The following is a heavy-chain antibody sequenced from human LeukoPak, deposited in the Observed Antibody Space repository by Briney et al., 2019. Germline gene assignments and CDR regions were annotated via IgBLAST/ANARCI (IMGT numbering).Heavy chain of an antibody. CDR2: IYYSGST. J-gene: IGHJ4*02. CDR3: ARHLSSSWSAFDY. D-gene: IGHD6-13*01. CDR1: AGSINSRSYY. V-gene: IGHV4-61*05. Sequence: PSETLSLTCSVSAGSINSRSYYWGWIRQPPGKGLEWIGYIYYSGSTNYNPSLKSRVTISVDTSKNQFSLKLSSVTAADTAVYYCARHLSSSWSAFDYWGQGTLVTVSS.